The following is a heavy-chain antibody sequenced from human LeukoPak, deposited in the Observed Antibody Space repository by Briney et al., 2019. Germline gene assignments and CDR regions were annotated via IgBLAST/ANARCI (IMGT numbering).Heavy chain of an antibody. Sequence: GGSLRLSCAASGFTVSSNYMSWVRQAPGKGLEWVANIAQDGSEEYYLDSVKGRFTISRDNAKNSLDLQMNSLRAEDTAVYFCARRDYYFDYWGQGILVTVSS. CDR2: IAQDGSEE. CDR3: ARRDYYFDY. J-gene: IGHJ4*02. CDR1: GFTVSSNY. V-gene: IGHV3-7*01.